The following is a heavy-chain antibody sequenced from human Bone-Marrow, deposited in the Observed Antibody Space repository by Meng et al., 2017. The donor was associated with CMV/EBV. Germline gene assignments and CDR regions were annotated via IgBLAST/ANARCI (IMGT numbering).Heavy chain of an antibody. CDR1: GFTFSNAW. CDR3: TTASDMRSAYYFDY. V-gene: IGHV3-15*01. CDR2: IKSKTDGGTT. J-gene: IGHJ4*02. Sequence: GESLKISCAASGFTFSNAWMSWVRQAPGKGLEWVGRIKSKTDGGTTDYAAPVKGRFTISRDDSKNTLYLQMNSLKTEDTAVYYCTTASDMRSAYYFDYWGQGTLVTFSS. D-gene: IGHD6-6*01.